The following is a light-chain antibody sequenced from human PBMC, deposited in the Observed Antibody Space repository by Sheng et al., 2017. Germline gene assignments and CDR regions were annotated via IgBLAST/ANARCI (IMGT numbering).Light chain of an antibody. V-gene: IGKV4-1*01. Sequence: DIVMTQSPDSLPVSLGERATIRCKSSQSVLYSPKNLNYLAWFQQKTGQPPKLLIYWASTRESGVPDRFSGSGSGTDFTLTINRLQAEDVAVYYCQQYFTMPGTFGPGTKVDLK. CDR1: QSVLYSPKNLNY. CDR3: QQYFTMPGT. CDR2: WAS. J-gene: IGKJ3*01.